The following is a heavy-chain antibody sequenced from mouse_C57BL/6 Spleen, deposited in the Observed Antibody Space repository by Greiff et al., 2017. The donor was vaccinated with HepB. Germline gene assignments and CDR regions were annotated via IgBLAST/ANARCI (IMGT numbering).Heavy chain of an antibody. V-gene: IGHV1-18*01. CDR1: GYTFTDYN. CDR3: ARSRNSFNAMDY. CDR2: INPNNGGT. J-gene: IGHJ4*01. Sequence: EVQLQQSGPELVKPGASVKIPCKASGYTFTDYNMDWVKQSHGQSLEWIGDINPNNGGTIYNQKFKGKATLTVDKSSSTAYMELRSLTSEDTAFYDCARSRNSFNAMDYWGQGTPVTVSS.